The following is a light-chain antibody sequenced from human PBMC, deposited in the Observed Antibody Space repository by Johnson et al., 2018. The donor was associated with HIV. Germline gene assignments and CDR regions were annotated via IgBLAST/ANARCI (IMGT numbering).Light chain of an antibody. CDR1: SSNIANNY. J-gene: IGLJ1*01. V-gene: IGLV1-51*02. CDR2: ENN. Sequence: QSVLTQPPSVSAAPGQKVTISCSGSSSNIANNYVSWYQQLPGTAPKLLIYENNKRPSGIPDRFSGSKSGTSATLGITGLQTGDEADYYCGTWDSSLSAVFGTGTKVTVL. CDR3: GTWDSSLSAV.